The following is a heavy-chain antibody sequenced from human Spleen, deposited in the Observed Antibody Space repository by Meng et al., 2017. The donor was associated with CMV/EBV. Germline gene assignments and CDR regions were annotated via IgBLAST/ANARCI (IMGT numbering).Heavy chain of an antibody. CDR3: ASIYRGWYPGY. D-gene: IGHD6-19*01. Sequence: QLQLQESGPGLVKPSETLSLTCTVSGGSISSSSYYWGWIRQPPGKGLEWIGSIYYSGSTYYNPSLKSRVTISVDTSKNQFSLKLSSVTVADTAVYYCASIYRGWYPGYWGQGTLVTVSS. V-gene: IGHV4-39*01. CDR1: GGSISSSSYY. J-gene: IGHJ4*02. CDR2: IYYSGST.